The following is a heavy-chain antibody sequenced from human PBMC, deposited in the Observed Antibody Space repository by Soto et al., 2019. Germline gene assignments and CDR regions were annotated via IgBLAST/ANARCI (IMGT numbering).Heavy chain of an antibody. Sequence: QVQLVQPGAEVKKPGASVKFSCKASGYIFTNFYIHWVRQAPGQGLEWIGIINPNAGSTNYAQNFQGRVTMTRDTSTSTVYMDLSSLRSEATAVYYCTRGLAYGDYWGHGTLITVSS. V-gene: IGHV1-46*03. CDR3: TRGLAYGDY. J-gene: IGHJ4*01. CDR2: INPNAGST. CDR1: GYIFTNFY. D-gene: IGHD4-17*01.